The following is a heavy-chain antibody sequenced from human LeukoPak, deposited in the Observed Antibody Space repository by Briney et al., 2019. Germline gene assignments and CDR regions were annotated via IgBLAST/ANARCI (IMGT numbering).Heavy chain of an antibody. Sequence: KPGGSLRLSCAASGFTFSSYSMNWVRQAPGKGLEWVSSISRSSSYIYYADSVKGRFTISRDNAKNSLYLQMNSLRAEDTAVYYCARDTPVYWGQGTLVTVSS. CDR3: ARDTPVY. CDR2: ISRSSSYI. CDR1: GFTFSSYS. V-gene: IGHV3-21*01. J-gene: IGHJ4*02.